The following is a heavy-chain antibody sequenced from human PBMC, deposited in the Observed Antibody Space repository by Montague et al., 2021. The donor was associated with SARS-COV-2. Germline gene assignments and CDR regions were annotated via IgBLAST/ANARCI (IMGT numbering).Heavy chain of an antibody. J-gene: IGHJ4*02. CDR3: ARGSKRSHYFDY. V-gene: IGHV4-59*01. CDR1: GGSLSSYY. D-gene: IGHD6-25*01. Sequence: SETLSLTCNVSGGSLSSYYWSWIRQPPGKGLEWIGNVYYNGNTNYNPSLKSRIILSVDTSKNHFSLKVSSVTAADTAVYYCARGSKRSHYFDYWGQGTLVTVSS. CDR2: VYYNGNT.